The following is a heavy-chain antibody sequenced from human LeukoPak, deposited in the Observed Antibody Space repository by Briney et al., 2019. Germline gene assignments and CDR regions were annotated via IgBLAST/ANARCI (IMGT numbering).Heavy chain of an antibody. V-gene: IGHV1-3*01. Sequence: GASVKVSCKASGYTFTSYAMHWVRQAPGQRLEWMGWINAGNGNTKYSQKFQGRVTITRDTSASTAYMELSSLRSEDTAVHYCARDIAARRAFDYWGQGTLVTVSS. CDR1: GYTFTSYA. CDR3: ARDIAARRAFDY. D-gene: IGHD6-6*01. CDR2: INAGNGNT. J-gene: IGHJ4*02.